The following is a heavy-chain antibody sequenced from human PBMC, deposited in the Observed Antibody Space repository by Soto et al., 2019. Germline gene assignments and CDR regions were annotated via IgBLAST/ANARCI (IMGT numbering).Heavy chain of an antibody. CDR2: IYSNGDT. CDR3: GRKADASPVPEADGV. CDR1: GFSVGSNY. Sequence: EVQLVETGGGLIQPGGSLRLSCAASGFSVGSNYMTWVRQSPGKGLEWVSLIYSNGDTDYADSVTGRFSISRDNFKNTLYRQMNNLRAEDTAVYHWGRKADASPVPEADGVWGRGTLVTVSS. V-gene: IGHV3-53*02. J-gene: IGHJ4*02. D-gene: IGHD2-8*01.